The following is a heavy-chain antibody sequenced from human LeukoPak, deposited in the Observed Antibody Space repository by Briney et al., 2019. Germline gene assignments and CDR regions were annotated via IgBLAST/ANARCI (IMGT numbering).Heavy chain of an antibody. Sequence: SETLSLTCAVYGGSFSGYYWSWIRQPPGKGLEWIGEINHSGSTNYNASLQSRVTISIDTSKNQFSLRLSSVTAADTAMYFCAKSGGYGLIDYWGQGTLVTVSS. V-gene: IGHV4-34*01. CDR3: AKSGGYGLIDY. CDR1: GGSFSGYY. D-gene: IGHD1-26*01. J-gene: IGHJ4*02. CDR2: INHSGST.